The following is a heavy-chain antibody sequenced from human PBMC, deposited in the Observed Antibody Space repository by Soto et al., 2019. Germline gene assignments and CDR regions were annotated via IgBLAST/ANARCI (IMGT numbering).Heavy chain of an antibody. J-gene: IGHJ6*02. Sequence: SVKVSCKASGFTFTSSAVQWVRQARGQRLEWIGWIVVGSGNTNYAQKFLERVTITRDMSTSTAYMELSSLRSEDTAVYYCAAGAGGYCSSTSCYGYYYYGMDVWGQGTTVTVSS. CDR2: IVVGSGNT. D-gene: IGHD2-2*01. CDR1: GFTFTSSA. CDR3: AAGAGGYCSSTSCYGYYYYGMDV. V-gene: IGHV1-58*01.